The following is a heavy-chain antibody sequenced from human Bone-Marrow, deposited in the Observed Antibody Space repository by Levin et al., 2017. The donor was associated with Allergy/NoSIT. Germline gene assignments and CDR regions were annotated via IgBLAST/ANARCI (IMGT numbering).Heavy chain of an antibody. D-gene: IGHD5-18*01. CDR1: GFIFSNYA. CDR2: ISDTAIAT. J-gene: IGHJ4*02. V-gene: IGHV3-23*01. Sequence: GGSLRLSCAASGFIFSNYAMTWVRQAPGMGLEWVSVISDTAIATYYVDSVKGRFTISRDNSKNTLYLQMNSLRAEDTAVYYCAREIAMGFDYWGQGTLVTVSS. CDR3: AREIAMGFDY.